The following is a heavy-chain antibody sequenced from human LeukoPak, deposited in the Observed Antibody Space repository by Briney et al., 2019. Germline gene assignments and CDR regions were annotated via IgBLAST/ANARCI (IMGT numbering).Heavy chain of an antibody. V-gene: IGHV4-59*01. D-gene: IGHD5-18*01. CDR3: ARGRIARLPYFDY. CDR2: IYYSGST. CDR1: GGSISGYY. Sequence: SETLSLTCTVSGGSISGYYWSWIRQPPGKGLEWIGYIYYSGSTDYNPSLKSRVTISVDTSKNQFSLKLSSVTAADTAVYYCARGRIARLPYFDYWGQGTLVTVSS. J-gene: IGHJ4*02.